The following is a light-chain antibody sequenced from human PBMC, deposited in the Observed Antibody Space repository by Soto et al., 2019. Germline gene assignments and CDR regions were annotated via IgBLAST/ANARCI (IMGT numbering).Light chain of an antibody. Sequence: DIHITQSPSSLSASVGDRLTITCRASQSIGKFLNWYQQKPGTAPNLLISAASSLQSGVPPRFSGSGSGTEFTLTMSGLQPEDFATYYCQQGHSTPYTFGQGTKVDI. J-gene: IGKJ2*01. CDR3: QQGHSTPYT. CDR2: AAS. V-gene: IGKV1-39*01. CDR1: QSIGKF.